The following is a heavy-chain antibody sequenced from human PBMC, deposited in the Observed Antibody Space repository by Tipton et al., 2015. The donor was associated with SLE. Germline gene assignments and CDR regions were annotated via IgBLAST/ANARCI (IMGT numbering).Heavy chain of an antibody. D-gene: IGHD2/OR15-2a*01. CDR1: GGSISSSSYY. Sequence: TLSLTCTVSGGSISSSSYYWSWIRQPPGKGLEWIGEINHGGSTNYNPSLKSRVTISVDTSKNQFSLKLSSVTAADTAVYFCARSSSVRTLLWPTFAYWGQGTLVTVSS. CDR3: ARSSSVRTLLWPTFAY. V-gene: IGHV4-61*05. CDR2: INHGGST. J-gene: IGHJ4*02.